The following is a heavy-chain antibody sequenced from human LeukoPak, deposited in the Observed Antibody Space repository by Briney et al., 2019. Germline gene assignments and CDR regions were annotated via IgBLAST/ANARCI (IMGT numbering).Heavy chain of an antibody. CDR2: INYSGST. Sequence: PSETLSLTCTVSGGSISTSSYYWGWIRQPPGKGLEWIGSINYSGSTFYNPSLKSRVTISVDTSKNQFSLKLSSVTAADTAVYYCARGAPYNWFDPWGQGTLVTVSS. CDR1: GGSISTSSYY. CDR3: ARGAPYNWFDP. D-gene: IGHD1-26*01. J-gene: IGHJ5*02. V-gene: IGHV4-39*07.